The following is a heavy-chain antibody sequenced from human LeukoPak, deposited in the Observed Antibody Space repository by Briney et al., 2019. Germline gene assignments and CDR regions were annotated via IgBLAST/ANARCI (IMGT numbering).Heavy chain of an antibody. CDR1: GGTFSSYA. D-gene: IGHD6-13*01. Sequence: GASVKVSCKASGGTFSSYAISWVRQAPGQGLEWMGGIIPIFGTANYAQKFQGRVTITADESTSTAYMELSSLRSEDTAVYYCARYSFGVAAAPQAFDYWGQGTLVTVSS. CDR3: ARYSFGVAAAPQAFDY. J-gene: IGHJ4*02. V-gene: IGHV1-69*13. CDR2: IIPIFGTA.